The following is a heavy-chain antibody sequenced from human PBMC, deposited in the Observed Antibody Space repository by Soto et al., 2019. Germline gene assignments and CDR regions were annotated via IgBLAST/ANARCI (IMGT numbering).Heavy chain of an antibody. Sequence: ASVKVSCKASGYTFTSYGISWVRQAPGQGLEWMGWISAYNGNTNYAQKLQGRVTMTTDTSTGTAYMELRSLRSDDTAVYYCARVPPVLRFLEWLSNWFDPWGQGTLVTVSS. V-gene: IGHV1-18*01. D-gene: IGHD3-3*01. CDR3: ARVPPVLRFLEWLSNWFDP. J-gene: IGHJ5*02. CDR1: GYTFTSYG. CDR2: ISAYNGNT.